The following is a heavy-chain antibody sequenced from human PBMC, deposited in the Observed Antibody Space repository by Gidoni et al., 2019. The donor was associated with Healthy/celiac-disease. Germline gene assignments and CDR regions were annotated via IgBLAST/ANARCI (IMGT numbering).Heavy chain of an antibody. Sequence: QVQLQQWGAGLLKPSETLSLTCAVYGGSFSGYYWSWIRQPPGKGLEWIGEINHSGSTNYNPSLKSRVTISVDTSKNQFSLKLSSVTAADTAVYYCARGSRNRAVAVKLYYFDYWGQGTLVTVSS. D-gene: IGHD6-19*01. CDR3: ARGSRNRAVAVKLYYFDY. J-gene: IGHJ4*02. V-gene: IGHV4-34*01. CDR1: GGSFSGYY. CDR2: INHSGST.